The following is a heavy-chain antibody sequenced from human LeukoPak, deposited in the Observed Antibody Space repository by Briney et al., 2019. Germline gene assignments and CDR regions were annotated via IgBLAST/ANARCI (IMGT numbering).Heavy chain of an antibody. Sequence: PSETLSLTCTVSGGSISSYYWSWIRQPPGKGLEWIGYIYYSGSTNYNPSLKSRVTISVDTSKNQFSLKLSSVTAADTAVYYCARQRGEVVVAATGSLYYYYGMDVWGQGTTVTVSS. CDR2: IYYSGST. D-gene: IGHD2-15*01. V-gene: IGHV4-59*08. J-gene: IGHJ6*01. CDR3: ARQRGEVVVAATGSLYYYYGMDV. CDR1: GGSISSYY.